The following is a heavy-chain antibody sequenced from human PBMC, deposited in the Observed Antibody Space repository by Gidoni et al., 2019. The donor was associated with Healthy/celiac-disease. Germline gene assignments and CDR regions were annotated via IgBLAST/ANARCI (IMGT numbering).Heavy chain of an antibody. Sequence: QEQLVQSGAEVKKPGAAVKVSCKASGGTFSSYAISWVRPAPGQGLEWMGGIIPIFGTAIYAQKFQGRVTLPADESTSTAYMELSSLRSEDTAVYYCARYPSYGMDVWGQGTTVTVSS. CDR3: ARYPSYGMDV. CDR2: IIPIFGTA. CDR1: GGTFSSYA. J-gene: IGHJ6*02. V-gene: IGHV1-69*01.